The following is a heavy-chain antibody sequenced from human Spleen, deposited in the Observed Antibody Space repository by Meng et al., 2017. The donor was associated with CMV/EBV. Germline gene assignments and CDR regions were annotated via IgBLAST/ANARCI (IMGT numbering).Heavy chain of an antibody. CDR2: IYYDGST. CDR1: GASISSNNYY. D-gene: IGHD4-17*01. V-gene: IGHV4-39*07. Sequence: SETLSLTCTVSGASISSNNYYWGWIRQPPGKGLEWIGSIYYDGSTHYNPSLRSRVTISIDSSKNRFSLKLRSVTVADTAVYYCARYGDYYYYGMDGWGQGTTVTVSS. CDR3: ARYGDYYYYGMDG. J-gene: IGHJ6*02.